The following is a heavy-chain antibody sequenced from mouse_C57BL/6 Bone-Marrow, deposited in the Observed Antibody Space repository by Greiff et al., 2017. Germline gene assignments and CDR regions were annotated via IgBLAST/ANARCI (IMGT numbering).Heavy chain of an antibody. CDR3: ARRDGYPFAY. D-gene: IGHD2-3*01. CDR2: ISSGGSYT. V-gene: IGHV5-6*01. Sequence: DVHLVESGGDLVKPGGSLKLSCAASGFTFSSYGMSWVRQTPDKRLEWVATISSGGSYTYYPDSVKGRFTISRDNAKNTQYLQMSSLKSEDTAMYYCARRDGYPFAYWGKGTLVTVSA. CDR1: GFTFSSYG. J-gene: IGHJ3*01.